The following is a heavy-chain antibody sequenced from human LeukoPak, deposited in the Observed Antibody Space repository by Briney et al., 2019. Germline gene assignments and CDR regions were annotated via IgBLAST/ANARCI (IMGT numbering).Heavy chain of an antibody. D-gene: IGHD2-2*01. J-gene: IGHJ6*03. CDR3: ARDHIVGVPTATGDYYYYYMDV. CDR1: GFTFSINW. Sequence: GGSLRLSCAAYGFTFSINWMSWVRQAPGKGLEWVANIKKDGNEKYYVDSVKGRFTISRDNAKNSLYLQMNSLRAEDMAVYYCARDHIVGVPTATGDYYYYYMDVWGKGTTVTVSS. V-gene: IGHV3-7*01. CDR2: IKKDGNEK.